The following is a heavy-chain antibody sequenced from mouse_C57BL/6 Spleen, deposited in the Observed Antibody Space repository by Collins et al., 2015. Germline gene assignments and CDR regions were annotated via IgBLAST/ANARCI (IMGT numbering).Heavy chain of an antibody. Sequence: DVQLQESGPGLVKPSQSLSLTCSVTGYSITSGYYWNWIRQFPGTNWNGWDYISYDGSNNYNPSLKNRISITRDTSKNQFFLKLNSVTTEDTATYYCTREEDYWGQGTTLTVSS. CDR1: GYSITSGYY. CDR3: TREEDY. CDR2: ISYDGSN. V-gene: IGHV3-6*01. J-gene: IGHJ2*01.